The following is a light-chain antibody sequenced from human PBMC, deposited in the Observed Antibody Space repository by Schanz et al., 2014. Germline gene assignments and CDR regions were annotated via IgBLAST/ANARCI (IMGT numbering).Light chain of an antibody. CDR1: QTVHSW. J-gene: IGKJ3*01. V-gene: IGKV1-5*01. Sequence: DIQMAQSPSALSASVGDRVTITCRASQTVHSWLAWYQQKPGKAPKLLISDASNLESGVPLRFNGSGSATEFTLTISSLQPEDFATYYCQQSYSTPFTFGPGTKVDIK. CDR2: DAS. CDR3: QQSYSTPFT.